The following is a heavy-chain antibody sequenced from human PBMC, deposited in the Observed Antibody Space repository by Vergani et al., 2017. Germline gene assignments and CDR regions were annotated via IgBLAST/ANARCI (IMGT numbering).Heavy chain of an antibody. Sequence: EVQLLESGGGLVQPGGSLRLSCAASGFTFSSYAMSCVRQSPGKGLEWVSAISGSGGSTYYADSVKGRFTISRDNSKNTLYRQMNSLRAEDTAVYYCAKVFCSSTRCYILAYMDVWGKGTTVTVSS. CDR2: ISGSGGST. V-gene: IGHV3-23*01. CDR1: GFTFSSYA. D-gene: IGHD2-2*02. J-gene: IGHJ6*03. CDR3: AKVFCSSTRCYILAYMDV.